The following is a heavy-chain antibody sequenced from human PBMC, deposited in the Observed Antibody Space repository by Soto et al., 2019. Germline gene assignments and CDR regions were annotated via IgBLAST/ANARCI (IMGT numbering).Heavy chain of an antibody. CDR1: GFSLSTSGMC. Sequence: GSGPTLVNPTQTLTLTCTFSGFSLSTSGMCVSWIRQPPGKALEWLALIDWDDDKYYSTSLKTRLTISKDTSKNQVVLTMTNMDPVDTATYYCXRTSYGESYHYYYGMDVWGQGTTVTVSS. J-gene: IGHJ6*02. V-gene: IGHV2-70*01. CDR2: IDWDDDK. D-gene: IGHD4-17*01. CDR3: XRTSYGESYHYYYGMDV.